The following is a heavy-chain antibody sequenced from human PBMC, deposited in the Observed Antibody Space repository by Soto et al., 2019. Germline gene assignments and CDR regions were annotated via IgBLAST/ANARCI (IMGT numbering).Heavy chain of an antibody. CDR2: IIPIFGTA. CDR1: GGTFSSYA. D-gene: IGHD3-22*01. Sequence: AVKVSCKASGGTFSSYAISWVRQAPGQGLEWMGGIIPIFGTANYAQKFQGRVTITADESTSTAYMELSSLRSEDTAVYYCARRRGDYYDSSGYRYYGMDVWGQGTTVTVSS. V-gene: IGHV1-69*13. J-gene: IGHJ6*02. CDR3: ARRRGDYYDSSGYRYYGMDV.